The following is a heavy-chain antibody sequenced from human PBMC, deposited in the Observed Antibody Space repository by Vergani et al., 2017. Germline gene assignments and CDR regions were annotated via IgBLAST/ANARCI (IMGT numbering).Heavy chain of an antibody. CDR3: AKDLFAVEYYDFWSGYYRIPLGDY. CDR2: ISGSGGST. Sequence: EVQLLESGGGLVQPGGSLRLSCAASGFTFSSYAMSWVRQAPGKGLEWVSAISGSGGSTYYADSVKGRFTISRENSKNTLYLRMNSLRAEDPAVYYCAKDLFAVEYYDFWSGYYRIPLGDYWSQGTLVTVSS. D-gene: IGHD3-3*01. V-gene: IGHV3-23*01. J-gene: IGHJ4*02. CDR1: GFTFSSYA.